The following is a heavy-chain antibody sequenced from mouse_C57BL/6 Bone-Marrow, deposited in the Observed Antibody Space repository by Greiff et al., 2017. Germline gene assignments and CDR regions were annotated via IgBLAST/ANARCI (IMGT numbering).Heavy chain of an antibody. J-gene: IGHJ3*01. V-gene: IGHV5-6*01. Sequence: EVHLVESGGDLVKPGGSLKLSCAASGFTFSSYGMSWVRQTPDKRLEWVATISSGGSYTYYPDSVKGRFTISRDNAKNNLYLQMSRLKSEDTAMYYCARGKAAQIAYWGQGTLVTVSA. CDR3: ARGKAAQIAY. D-gene: IGHD3-2*02. CDR1: GFTFSSYG. CDR2: ISSGGSYT.